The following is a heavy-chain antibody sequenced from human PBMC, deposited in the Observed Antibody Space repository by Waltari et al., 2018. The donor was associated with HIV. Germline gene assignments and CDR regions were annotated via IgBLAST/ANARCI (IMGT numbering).Heavy chain of an antibody. Sequence: QVQLVESGGGVVQPGKSLRLSCAASGFPFSGYAMHWVRQAPGKGLEWVAVIWHDANNQYYADSVQGRFTIARDNSKNTLYLQMNSLRAEDTALYYCARDSPAFSRGTEELDYWGQGTLVTVSS. V-gene: IGHV3-33*01. J-gene: IGHJ4*02. D-gene: IGHD2-2*01. CDR3: ARDSPAFSRGTEELDY. CDR1: GFPFSGYA. CDR2: IWHDANNQ.